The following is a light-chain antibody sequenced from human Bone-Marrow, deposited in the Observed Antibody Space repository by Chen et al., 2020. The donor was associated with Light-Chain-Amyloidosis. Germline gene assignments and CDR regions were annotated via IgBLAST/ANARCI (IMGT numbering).Light chain of an antibody. CDR3: QVWDRSSDRPV. CDR1: NIGSTS. J-gene: IGLJ3*02. CDR2: DDS. Sequence: SYVLTPPSSVSVAPGQTATIACGGNNIGSTSVHWYQHTPGQAPLLVVYDDSDRPSGIPERLSGSNSGNTATLTISRVEAGDEADYYRQVWDRSSDRPVFGGGTKLTVL. V-gene: IGLV3-21*02.